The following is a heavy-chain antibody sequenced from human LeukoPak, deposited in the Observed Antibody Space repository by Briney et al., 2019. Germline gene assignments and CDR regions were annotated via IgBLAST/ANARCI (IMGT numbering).Heavy chain of an antibody. D-gene: IGHD6-13*01. V-gene: IGHV3-11*06. CDR2: ISSSSSYI. J-gene: IGHJ2*01. CDR3: ARAGSSSLWYFDL. CDR1: GFTFSDYY. Sequence: GGSLRLSCAASGFTFSDYYMSWIRQAPGKGLEWVSSISSSSSYIYYADSVKGRFTISRDNAKNSLYLQMNSLRAEDTAVYYCARAGSSSLWYFDLWGRGALVTVSS.